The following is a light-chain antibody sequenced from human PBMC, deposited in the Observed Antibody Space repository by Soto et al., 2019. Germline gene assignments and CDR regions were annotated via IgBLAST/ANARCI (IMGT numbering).Light chain of an antibody. J-gene: IGKJ1*01. CDR3: QQYTSPPWT. CDR2: GAS. Sequence: PGERATLACRASQSVPGNYLDWLQQKPGQAPRLLISGASSRATGIPDRFRGSGSGTDFTLTISRLEPEDFAVYYCQQYTSPPWTLGQGTKVDTK. CDR1: QSVPGNY. V-gene: IGKV3-20*01.